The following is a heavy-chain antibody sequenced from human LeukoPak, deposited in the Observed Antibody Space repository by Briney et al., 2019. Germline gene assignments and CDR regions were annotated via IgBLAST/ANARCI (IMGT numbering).Heavy chain of an antibody. CDR2: IKRDGSEK. CDR3: ARAPNRVQDWVDC. Sequence: GGSLRLSCAVSGFTFSSYWMSWVRQAPGKGLEWVANIKRDGSEKYYLDFVKGRFTISRDNAKNSLYLQMNSLRAEDMAVYYCARAPNRVQDWVDCWGQGTLVTVSS. CDR1: GFTFSSYW. J-gene: IGHJ4*02. V-gene: IGHV3-7*01. D-gene: IGHD2/OR15-2a*01.